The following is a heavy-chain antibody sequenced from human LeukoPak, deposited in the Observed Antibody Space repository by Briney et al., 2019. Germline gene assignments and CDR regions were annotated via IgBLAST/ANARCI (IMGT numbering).Heavy chain of an antibody. D-gene: IGHD1-26*01. Sequence: GGSLRLSCAASGFTFSDYYMSWIRQAPGKGLEWVSYISSSSSTIYYADSVKGRFTISRDNAKNSLYLQMNSLRAEDTALYYCAARASGSYYPFDYWAREPWSPSPQ. CDR3: AARASGSYYPFDY. CDR1: GFTFSDYY. J-gene: IGHJ4*02. CDR2: ISSSSSTI. V-gene: IGHV3-11*01.